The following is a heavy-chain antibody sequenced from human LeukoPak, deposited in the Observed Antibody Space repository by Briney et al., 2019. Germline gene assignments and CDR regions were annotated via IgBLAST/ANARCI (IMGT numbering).Heavy chain of an antibody. CDR3: AKPDLSSGPFQDAFDI. V-gene: IGHV3-23*01. D-gene: IGHD3-22*01. CDR1: GFTFSSYA. CDR2: ISGSGGST. Sequence: GGSLRLSCAASGFTFSSYAMSWVRKAPGKGLEWVSAISGSGGSTYYADSVKGRFTISRDNSKNTLYLQMNSLRAEDTAVYYCAKPDLSSGPFQDAFDIWGQGTMVTVSS. J-gene: IGHJ3*02.